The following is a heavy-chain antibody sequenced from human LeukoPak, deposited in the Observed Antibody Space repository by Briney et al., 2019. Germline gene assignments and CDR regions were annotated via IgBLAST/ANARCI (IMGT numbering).Heavy chain of an antibody. J-gene: IGHJ4*02. CDR1: GGTCSSYA. Sequence: GASVKVSCKASGGTCSSYAISWVRQAPGQGLEWMGRIIPILGIANYAQKFQGRVTITADKSTSTAYMELSSLRSEDTAVYYCAKELSVTSGGGFDYWGQGTLLTVSS. D-gene: IGHD4-17*01. CDR3: AKELSVTSGGGFDY. CDR2: IIPILGIA. V-gene: IGHV1-69*04.